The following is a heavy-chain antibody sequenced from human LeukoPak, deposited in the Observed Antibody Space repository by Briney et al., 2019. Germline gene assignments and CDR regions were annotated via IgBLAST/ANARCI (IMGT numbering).Heavy chain of an antibody. CDR1: GFTFSGYW. J-gene: IGHJ6*02. V-gene: IGHV3-74*01. CDR2: INSDGSST. CDR3: ARGRYYGMDV. Sequence: GGSLRLSCAASGFTFSGYWMHWVRQVPGKGLVWVSRINSDGSSTAYADSVKGRFTISRDNAKNTLYLQMSSLRVEDTAVYYCARGRYYGMDVWGQGTTVTVSS.